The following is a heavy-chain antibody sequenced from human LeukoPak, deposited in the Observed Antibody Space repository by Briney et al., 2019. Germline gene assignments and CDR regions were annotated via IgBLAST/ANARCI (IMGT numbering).Heavy chain of an antibody. CDR1: GGSFSDYY. D-gene: IGHD6-13*01. V-gene: IGHV4-34*01. CDR2: INHSGRT. CDR3: ARGLRPRSSSWYY. Sequence: PSETLSLTCAVYGGSFSDYYWSWIRQPPGKGLEWIGGINHSGRTNYNPSLKSRVTISVDTSKNQFSLKLSSVTAADTAVYYCARGLRPRSSSWYYWGQGTLVTVSS. J-gene: IGHJ4*02.